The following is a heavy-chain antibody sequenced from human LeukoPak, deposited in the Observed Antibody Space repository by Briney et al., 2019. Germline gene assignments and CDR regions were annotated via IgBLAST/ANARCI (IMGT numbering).Heavy chain of an antibody. CDR1: EFTGSTYW. CDR3: LVAAGGNYYYGMDV. J-gene: IGHJ6*02. Sequence: TGGSLRLSCAASEFTGSTYWMFWVCQAPGKGLVWVSRINRDGSGTSYVDSVKGRFTISRDNAKNTLYLQMNSLRAEDTAVYYCLVAAGGNYYYGMDVWGQGTTVTVSS. CDR2: INRDGSGT. D-gene: IGHD6-13*01. V-gene: IGHV3-74*01.